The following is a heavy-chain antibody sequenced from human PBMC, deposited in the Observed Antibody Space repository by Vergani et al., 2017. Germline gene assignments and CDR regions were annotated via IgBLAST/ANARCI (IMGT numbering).Heavy chain of an antibody. J-gene: IGHJ4*02. CDR1: GFTFSSYC. V-gene: IGHV3-30*18. CDR2: ISYDGSNK. Sequence: QVQLVESGGGVVQPGRSLRLSCAASGFTFSSYCMHWVRQAPGKGLEWVAVISYDGSNKYYADSVKGRFTISRDNSEKTLSLQMNSLRAEDTAVYYCAKAAAAGTGLTDYWGQGTLVTVSS. CDR3: AKAAAAGTGLTDY. D-gene: IGHD6-13*01.